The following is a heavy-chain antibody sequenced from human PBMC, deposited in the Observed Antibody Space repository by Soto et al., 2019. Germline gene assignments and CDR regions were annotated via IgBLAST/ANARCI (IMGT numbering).Heavy chain of an antibody. CDR1: GDSYSISTYS. D-gene: IGHD3-3*01. Sequence: PSETLSLTCNMSGDSYSISTYSWSWIRQPPGKALQWIGFIYQSGVTSYNPSLASRVSISLDRSNNQCSLKLKSVTAADTSVYFFAGTPYTSGVKFDHWGPGTLVTVSS. J-gene: IGHJ5*02. V-gene: IGHV4-30-2*01. CDR2: IYQSGVT. CDR3: AGTPYTSGVKFDH.